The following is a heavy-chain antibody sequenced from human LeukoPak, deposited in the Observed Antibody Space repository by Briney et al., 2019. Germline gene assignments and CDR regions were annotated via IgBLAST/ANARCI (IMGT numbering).Heavy chain of an antibody. CDR2: INCNSGGT. D-gene: IGHD2-21*01. CDR1: GGTFTGYY. Sequence: GASVKVSCKASGGTFTGYYMHWVRQAPGQGLERMGWINCNSGGTKYSQKFQGRVTMTRDTSISTVYMELNSLRSDDTAVYYCARDLITIATPYFDYWGQGTLVTVSS. V-gene: IGHV1-2*02. J-gene: IGHJ4*02. CDR3: ARDLITIATPYFDY.